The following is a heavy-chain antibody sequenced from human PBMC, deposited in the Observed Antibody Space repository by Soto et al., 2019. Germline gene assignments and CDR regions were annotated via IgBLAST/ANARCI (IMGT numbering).Heavy chain of an antibody. CDR1: EDTFNSYT. D-gene: IGHD3-10*01. CDR2: TIPMLGMS. V-gene: IGHV1-69*02. J-gene: IGHJ4*02. CDR3: ATSYGSGSRAFDY. Sequence: QVQLVQSGAEVKKPGSSVRVSCKASEDTFNSYTINWVRQAPGQGLQWMGRTIPMLGMSNYALKFQGRVTITADKSTTTAYMELSRLRSADTAVYYCATSYGSGSRAFDYWGQGTQVTVSS.